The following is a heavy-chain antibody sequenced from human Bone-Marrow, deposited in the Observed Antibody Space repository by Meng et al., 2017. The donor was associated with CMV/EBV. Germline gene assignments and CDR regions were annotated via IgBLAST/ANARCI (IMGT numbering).Heavy chain of an antibody. CDR3: ARFHGHGSLSKDTSFEI. J-gene: IGHJ3*02. V-gene: IGHV4-39*07. CDR1: GGSISSSSYY. D-gene: IGHD3-10*01. Sequence: SETLSLTCTVSGGSISSSSYYWGWIRQPPGKGLEWIGSIYYSGSTYYNPSLKSRVTISVDTSKNQFSLKLSSVTAADTAVYYCARFHGHGSLSKDTSFEIWGQGTMVTVSS. CDR2: IYYSGST.